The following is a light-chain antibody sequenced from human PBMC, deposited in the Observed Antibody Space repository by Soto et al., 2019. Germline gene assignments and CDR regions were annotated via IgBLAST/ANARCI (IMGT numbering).Light chain of an antibody. V-gene: IGLV2-23*01. CDR1: SSDVGSYNL. Sequence: QSALTQPASVSGSPGQSITISCTGTSSDVGSYNLVSWYQQHPGKAPKLMIYEGSKRPSGVSNRFSGYKSGNTASLTISGLQAEDEADYYCCSYAGSSTPDVVFGGGTKLTVL. CDR3: CSYAGSSTPDVV. J-gene: IGLJ2*01. CDR2: EGS.